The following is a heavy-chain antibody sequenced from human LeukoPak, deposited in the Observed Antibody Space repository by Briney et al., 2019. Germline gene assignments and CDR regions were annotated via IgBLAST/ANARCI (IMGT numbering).Heavy chain of an antibody. CDR3: ARSDILTGYYNVCDY. CDR2: ISGSGGST. V-gene: IGHV3-23*01. Sequence: GGSLRLSCAASGFTFSSYAMSWVRQARGKGLEWVSAISGSGGSTYYADSVKGRFTISRDNSKNTLYLQMNSLRAADTALYYCARSDILTGYYNVCDYWGQGTLVTVSS. D-gene: IGHD3-9*01. J-gene: IGHJ4*02. CDR1: GFTFSSYA.